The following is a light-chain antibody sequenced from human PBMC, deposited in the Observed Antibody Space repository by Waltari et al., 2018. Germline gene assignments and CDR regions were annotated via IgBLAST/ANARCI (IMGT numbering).Light chain of an antibody. CDR1: QSVNNY. CDR2: DAS. Sequence: VLTQSPATLSLSPGEKATLSCRASQSVNNYLAWYQEKPGQAPRLLIYDASNRATGIPGRFSGSGSGTDFTLTISSLEPEDIAVYYCQQRSNWPRFTFGPGTRVDIK. CDR3: QQRSNWPRFT. J-gene: IGKJ3*01. V-gene: IGKV3-11*01.